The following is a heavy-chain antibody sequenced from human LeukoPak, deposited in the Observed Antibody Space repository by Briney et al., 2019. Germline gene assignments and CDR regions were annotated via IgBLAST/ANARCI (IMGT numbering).Heavy chain of an antibody. CDR1: GFTFSSYS. Sequence: GGSLRPSCAASGFTFSSYSMNWVRQAPGKGLEWVSSISSSSYIYYADSVKGRFTISRDNAKNSLYLQMNSLRAEDTAVYYCARDRTGIAARYFDYWGQGTLVTVSS. J-gene: IGHJ4*02. V-gene: IGHV3-21*01. CDR3: ARDRTGIAARYFDY. CDR2: ISSSSYI. D-gene: IGHD6-6*01.